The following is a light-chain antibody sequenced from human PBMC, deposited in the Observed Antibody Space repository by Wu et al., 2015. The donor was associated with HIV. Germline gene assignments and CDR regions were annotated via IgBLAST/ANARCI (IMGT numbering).Light chain of an antibody. CDR3: QQYNSYPLT. J-gene: IGKJ5*01. Sequence: DIQMTQSPSTLSASVGDRVTITCRASQSISGWLAWYQQRPGKAPKLLMYKTSILERGVPSRFSGSGSGTEFTLSISSLQPDDFATYYCQQYNSYPLTFGQGTRLEIK. CDR1: QSISGW. CDR2: KTS. V-gene: IGKV1-5*03.